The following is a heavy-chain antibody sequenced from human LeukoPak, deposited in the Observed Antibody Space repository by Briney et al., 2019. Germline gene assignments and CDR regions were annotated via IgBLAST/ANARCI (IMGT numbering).Heavy chain of an antibody. D-gene: IGHD6-13*01. CDR2: FDPEDGET. V-gene: IGHV1-24*01. J-gene: IGHJ3*02. CDR3: ATSSSWYGSNYYAFYI. Sequence: ASVKVSCKVSGYTLTELSMHWVRQAPGKGLEWMGGFDPEDGETIYAQKFQGRVTMTEDTSTDTAYMGLSSLRSEDTAVYYSATSSSWYGSNYYAFYILGQGTMVTVSS. CDR1: GYTLTELS.